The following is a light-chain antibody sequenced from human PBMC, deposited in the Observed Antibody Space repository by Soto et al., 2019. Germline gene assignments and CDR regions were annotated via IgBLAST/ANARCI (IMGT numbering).Light chain of an antibody. CDR1: QSISSW. CDR3: KQYNIYSWT. Sequence: DIQMTQSPSTLSASVGDRVTITCRASQSISSWLAWYQQKPGKAPKLLIYKASSLESGVPSRFSGSGSGTEFTLTISSLQPDDFATYDCKQYNIYSWTFGQGTKVEIK. CDR2: KAS. J-gene: IGKJ1*01. V-gene: IGKV1-5*03.